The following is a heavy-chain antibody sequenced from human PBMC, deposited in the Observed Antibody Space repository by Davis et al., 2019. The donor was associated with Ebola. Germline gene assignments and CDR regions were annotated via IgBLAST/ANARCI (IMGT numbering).Heavy chain of an antibody. D-gene: IGHD3-3*01. V-gene: IGHV4-34*01. Sequence: SETLSLTCAVYGGSFSGYYWSWIRQPPGKGLEWIGEINHSGSTNYNPSLKSRVTISVDTSKNQFSLKLSSVTAADTAVYYCARGLTIFGVVIMTPIYYMDVWGKGATVTVSS. CDR3: ARGLTIFGVVIMTPIYYMDV. J-gene: IGHJ6*03. CDR1: GGSFSGYY. CDR2: INHSGST.